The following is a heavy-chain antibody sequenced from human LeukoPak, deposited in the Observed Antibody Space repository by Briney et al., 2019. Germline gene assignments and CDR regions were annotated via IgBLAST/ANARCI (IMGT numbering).Heavy chain of an antibody. J-gene: IGHJ6*03. CDR3: ARDRGYCSSTSCCPHSYMDV. Sequence: SETLSLTCTVSGGSISSYYWSWIRQPAGKGLEWIGRIYTSGSTNYNPSLKSRVTMSVDTSKNQFSLKLSSVTAADTAVYYCARDRGYCSSTSCCPHSYMDVWGKGTTVTVSS. D-gene: IGHD2-2*01. CDR2: IYTSGST. CDR1: GGSISSYY. V-gene: IGHV4-4*07.